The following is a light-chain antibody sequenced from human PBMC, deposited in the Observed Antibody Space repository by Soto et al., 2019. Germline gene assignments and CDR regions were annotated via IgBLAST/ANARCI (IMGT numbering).Light chain of an antibody. V-gene: IGLV2-14*01. CDR1: SSDVGGYNY. J-gene: IGLJ2*01. CDR2: DVG. CDR3: SSYTSSTTLV. Sequence: QSALTQPASVSGSPGQSITISCTGTSSDVGGYNYVSWYQQHPGKAPKLMIYDVGNRPSGVSNRFSGSKSGNTASLTISGHQAEDEADYYCSSYTSSTTLVFGRGTKLTVL.